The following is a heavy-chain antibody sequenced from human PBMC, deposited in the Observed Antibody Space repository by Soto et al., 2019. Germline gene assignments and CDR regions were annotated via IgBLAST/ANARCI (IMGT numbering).Heavy chain of an antibody. CDR3: AKDMANYYYYYMDV. CDR2: ISWNSGSI. J-gene: IGHJ6*03. Sequence: GGSLKLSRAASGFTFDDYAMHWVPQAPGEGLEWVSGISWNSGSIGYADSVKGRFTISRDNAKNSLYLQMNSLRAEDTALYYCAKDMANYYYYYMDVWGKGTTVTVSS. V-gene: IGHV3-9*01. CDR1: GFTFDDYA.